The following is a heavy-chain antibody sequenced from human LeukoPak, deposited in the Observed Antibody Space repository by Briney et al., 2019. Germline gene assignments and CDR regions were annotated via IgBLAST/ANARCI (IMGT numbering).Heavy chain of an antibody. D-gene: IGHD6-19*01. CDR1: GGTFSSYA. V-gene: IGHV1-69*04. CDR3: ARAAYSSGWYLALPEPIDY. J-gene: IGHJ4*02. Sequence: SVKVSCKASGGTFSSYAISWVRQAPGQGLEWMGRIIPILGIANYAQKFQGRVTITAGKSTSTAYMELSSLRSEDTAVYYCARAAYSSGWYLALPEPIDYWGQGTLVTVSS. CDR2: IIPILGIA.